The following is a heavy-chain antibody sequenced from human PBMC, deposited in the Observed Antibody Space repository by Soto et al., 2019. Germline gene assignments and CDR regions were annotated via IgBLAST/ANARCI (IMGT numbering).Heavy chain of an antibody. CDR3: ARAPHGMDV. Sequence: QEQLVESGGGVVQPGRSLRLSCAASGFIFSRYAMHWVRQSPGKGLEGVAVISYDGSKKYYADSVKGRYTISRDDSKNTLYLQMNSLRVEDTSGHYCARAPHGMDVWGQGTTVIVSS. CDR1: GFIFSRYA. J-gene: IGHJ6*02. V-gene: IGHV3-30-3*01. CDR2: ISYDGSKK.